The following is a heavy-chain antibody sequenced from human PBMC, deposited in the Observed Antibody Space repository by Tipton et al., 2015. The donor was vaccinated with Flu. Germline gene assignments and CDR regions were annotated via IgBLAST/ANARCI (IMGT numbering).Heavy chain of an antibody. CDR2: ISTYNGNT. CDR3: ARPADGYHS. CDR1: GYTFASYG. Sequence: VQLVQSGAEVKKPGASVMVSSTASGYTFASYGISWERQAPGQALQWMGWISTYNGNTKYAQKVHGSFTMTSDPSTITAYMELRGRRSKDRAVYYSARPADGYHSWGRGTLVTVSS. D-gene: IGHD5-24*01. V-gene: IGHV1-18*01. J-gene: IGHJ1*01.